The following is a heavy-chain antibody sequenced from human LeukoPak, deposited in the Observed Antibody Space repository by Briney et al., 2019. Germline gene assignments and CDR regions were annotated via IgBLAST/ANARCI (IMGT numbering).Heavy chain of an antibody. CDR3: ARHAHLRWIVGWNDY. Sequence: SETLSLTCTVSGGSISSYYWSWIRQPPGKGLEWIGYIYYSGSTNYNPSLKSRVTISVDTSKNQFSLKLSSVTAADTAVYYCARHAHLRWIVGWNDYWGQGTLVTVPS. CDR2: IYYSGST. V-gene: IGHV4-59*08. CDR1: GGSISSYY. D-gene: IGHD4-23*01. J-gene: IGHJ4*02.